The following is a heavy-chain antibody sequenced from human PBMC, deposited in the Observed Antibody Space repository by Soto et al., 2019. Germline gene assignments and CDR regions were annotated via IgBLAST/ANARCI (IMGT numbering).Heavy chain of an antibody. V-gene: IGHV1-18*01. CDR1: GYTFTSYG. CDR3: AGSSGWGGVEGY. CDR2: ISAYNGNT. D-gene: IGHD6-19*01. J-gene: IGHJ4*02. Sequence: QVQLVQSGAEVKKPGASVKVSCKASGYTFTSYGISWVRQAPGQGLEWMGWISAYNGNTNYAQKLQGRVTMTTDTSASAGYMELRSLRSDDTAVYYCAGSSGWGGVEGYWGQGTLVTVSS.